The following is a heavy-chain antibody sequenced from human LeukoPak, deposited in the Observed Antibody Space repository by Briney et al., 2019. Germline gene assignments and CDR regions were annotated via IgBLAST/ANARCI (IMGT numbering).Heavy chain of an antibody. CDR1: GGSISSGSYY. CDR2: MYTSGRT. V-gene: IGHV4-61*02. Sequence: SQTLSLTCTVSGGSISSGSYYWSWIRQPAGEGLEWIGRMYTSGRTNYNPSLKSRVTISADTSKNQFSLKLSSVTAADTAVYYCARGGSILTGYFPYDWGQGTLVTVSS. CDR3: ARGGSILTGYFPYD. D-gene: IGHD3-9*01. J-gene: IGHJ4*02.